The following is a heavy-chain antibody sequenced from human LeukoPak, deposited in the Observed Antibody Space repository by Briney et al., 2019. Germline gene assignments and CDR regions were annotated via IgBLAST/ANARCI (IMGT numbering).Heavy chain of an antibody. Sequence: PSETLSLTCTVSGGSISSYYWSWIRQPPGKGLEWIGYIYYSGSTNYNPSPKSRVTISVDTSKNQFSLKLSSVTAADTAVYYCAREGLGELYIDYWGQGTLVTVSS. D-gene: IGHD3-10*01. J-gene: IGHJ4*02. CDR2: IYYSGST. V-gene: IGHV4-59*01. CDR1: GGSISSYY. CDR3: AREGLGELYIDY.